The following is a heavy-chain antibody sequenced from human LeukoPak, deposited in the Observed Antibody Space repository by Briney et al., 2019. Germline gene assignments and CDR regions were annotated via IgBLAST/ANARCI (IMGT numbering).Heavy chain of an antibody. Sequence: GGSLRLSCAASGFTFSSYATSWVRQAPGKGLEWVSAISGSGGSTYYADSVKGRFTISRDNSKSTLYLQMNSLRAEDTAVYYCAKSGYCSGGSCYYYYYMDVWGKGTTVTVSS. CDR1: GFTFSSYA. J-gene: IGHJ6*03. CDR3: AKSGYCSGGSCYYYYYMDV. D-gene: IGHD2-15*01. V-gene: IGHV3-23*01. CDR2: ISGSGGST.